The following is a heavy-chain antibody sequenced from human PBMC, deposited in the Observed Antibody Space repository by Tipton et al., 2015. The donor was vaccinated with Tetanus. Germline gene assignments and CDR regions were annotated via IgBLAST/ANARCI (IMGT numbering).Heavy chain of an antibody. Sequence: TLSLTCSVSGDSVSSGSYYWTWIRQPPGKGLEWIGYIYRTGSTKYNSSLRDRVTIALDTSKNQFSLKLNSVTAADTAVYFCARGGTMVHGVILQDHFYYWGQGTLVTVSS. V-gene: IGHV4-61*01. CDR3: ARGGTMVHGVILQDHFYY. CDR1: GDSVSSGSYY. D-gene: IGHD3-10*01. J-gene: IGHJ4*02. CDR2: IYRTGST.